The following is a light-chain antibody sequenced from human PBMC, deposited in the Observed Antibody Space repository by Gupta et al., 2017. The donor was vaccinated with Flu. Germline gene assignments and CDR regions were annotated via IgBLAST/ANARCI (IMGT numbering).Light chain of an antibody. CDR2: HLN. J-gene: IGLJ2*01. CDR1: ADPVSHFDY. CDR3: CLLFGGSGQWI. Sequence: QSPLTQPRSVSGSPGQSVTMSCIGPADPVSHFDYLSWHHQRPGQAPQLSSSHLNQRPAGVSARLSASKSVHTAFLTISGRQFDDQRDYDGCLLFGGSGQWIFG. V-gene: IGLV2-11*01.